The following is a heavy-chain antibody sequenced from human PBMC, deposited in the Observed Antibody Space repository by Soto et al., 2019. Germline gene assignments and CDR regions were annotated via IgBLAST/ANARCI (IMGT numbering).Heavy chain of an antibody. CDR2: IYHSGST. Sequence: LSLTCAVSGGSISSGGYSWSWIRQPPGKGLEWIGYIYHSGSTYYNPSLKSRVTISVDRSKNQFSLKLSSVTAADTAVYYCARAGGANDILTGYDYWGQGTLVTVSS. CDR1: GGSISSGGYS. D-gene: IGHD3-9*01. V-gene: IGHV4-30-2*01. J-gene: IGHJ4*02. CDR3: ARAGGANDILTGYDY.